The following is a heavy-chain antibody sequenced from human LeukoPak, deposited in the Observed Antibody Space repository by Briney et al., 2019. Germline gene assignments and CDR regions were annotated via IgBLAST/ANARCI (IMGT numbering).Heavy chain of an antibody. Sequence: GGSLRLSCAASGFTFSSYWMSWVRQAPGKGLEWVANIKQDGSEKYYVDSVKGRFTISRDNAKNSLYLQMNSLRAEDTAVYYCARDALYGSGSSPSDYWGQGTLVTVSS. D-gene: IGHD3-10*01. CDR2: IKQDGSEK. CDR1: GFTFSSYW. V-gene: IGHV3-7*01. CDR3: ARDALYGSGSSPSDY. J-gene: IGHJ4*02.